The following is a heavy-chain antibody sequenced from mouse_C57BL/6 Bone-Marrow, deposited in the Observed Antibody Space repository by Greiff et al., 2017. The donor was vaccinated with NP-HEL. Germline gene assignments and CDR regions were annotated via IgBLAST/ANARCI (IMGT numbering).Heavy chain of an antibody. D-gene: IGHD1-1*01. Sequence: EVKLVESGPGLAKPSQTLSLTCSVTGYSITSDYWNWIRKFPGNKLEYMGYISYSGSTYYNPSLKSRISITRDTSKNQYYLQLNSVTTEDTATYYCARSIITTVGYWYFDVWGTGTTVTVSS. J-gene: IGHJ1*03. CDR2: ISYSGST. CDR1: GYSITSDY. CDR3: ARSIITTVGYWYFDV. V-gene: IGHV3-8*01.